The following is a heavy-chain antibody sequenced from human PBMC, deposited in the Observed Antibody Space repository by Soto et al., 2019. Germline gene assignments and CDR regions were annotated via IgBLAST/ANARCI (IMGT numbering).Heavy chain of an antibody. Sequence: QVQLQQWGAGLLKPSETLSLTCAVFGGSFSDYYWIWIRQPPGKGLEWIGEINHSGTTNYTESLKSRVSISVDTSKNQFSLKLNSVTAADTAVYFCARQGRNTKIVLVKHYAADFWGQGTAVTVSS. CDR1: GGSFSDYY. CDR2: INHSGTT. V-gene: IGHV4-34*01. CDR3: ARQGRNTKIVLVKHYAADF. D-gene: IGHD3-22*01. J-gene: IGHJ6*02.